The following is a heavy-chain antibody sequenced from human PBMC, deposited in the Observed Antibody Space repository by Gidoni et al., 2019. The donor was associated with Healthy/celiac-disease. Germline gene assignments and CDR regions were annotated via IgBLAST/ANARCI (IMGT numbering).Heavy chain of an antibody. CDR2: IRSKAYGGTT. Sequence: EVQLVESGGGLVQPGRSLRLSCTAAGFTFGDSAMRWFRQAPGKGLEWVGFIRSKAYGGTTEYAASVKGRFTISRDDSKSIAYLQMNSLKTEDTAVYYCTREGFGAPYNWNDNFDYWGQGTLVTVSS. J-gene: IGHJ4*02. V-gene: IGHV3-49*03. CDR1: GFTFGDSA. CDR3: TREGFGAPYNWNDNFDY. D-gene: IGHD1-1*01.